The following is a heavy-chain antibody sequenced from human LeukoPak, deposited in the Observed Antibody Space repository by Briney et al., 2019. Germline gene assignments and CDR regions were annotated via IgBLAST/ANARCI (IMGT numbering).Heavy chain of an antibody. Sequence: SETLSLTCTVAGGSISSYYWSWIRQPPGKGLEWIGYIYYSGSTNYNPSLKSRVTISVDTSKNQFSLKLSSVTAADTAVYYCARAVAGWFDPWGQGTLVTVSS. J-gene: IGHJ5*02. V-gene: IGHV4-59*01. CDR3: ARAVAGWFDP. CDR1: GGSISSYY. D-gene: IGHD6-19*01. CDR2: IYYSGST.